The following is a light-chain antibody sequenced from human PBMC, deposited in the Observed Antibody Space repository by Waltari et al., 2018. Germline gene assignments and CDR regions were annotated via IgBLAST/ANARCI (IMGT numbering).Light chain of an antibody. CDR3: QQYGGSPWT. CDR1: QTVNSKY. CDR2: DAS. V-gene: IGKV3-20*01. Sequence: EIVLTQSPGTLSLSPGERATLSCRASQTVNSKYLVWYQQKPAQAPRLLIYDASTRATGIPDRFSGSGSGTGFTLTISRLEPEDFVVYYCQQYGGSPWTFGQGTKVESK. J-gene: IGKJ1*01.